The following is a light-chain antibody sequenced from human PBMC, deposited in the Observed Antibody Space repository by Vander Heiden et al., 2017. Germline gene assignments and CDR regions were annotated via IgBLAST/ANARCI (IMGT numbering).Light chain of an antibody. CDR3: SSYRSSSTPYV. CDR1: SSDVGGYNY. J-gene: IGLJ1*01. CDR2: EVT. V-gene: IGLV2-14*01. Sequence: QSALTPPASVSVSPGQSITISCTGTSSDVGGYNYVSWYQQHPGKAPKLIIYEVTNRPSGVSNRFSGSKSGNTTSLTISGLQAEDEADYYCSSYRSSSTPYVFGSGTEVTVL.